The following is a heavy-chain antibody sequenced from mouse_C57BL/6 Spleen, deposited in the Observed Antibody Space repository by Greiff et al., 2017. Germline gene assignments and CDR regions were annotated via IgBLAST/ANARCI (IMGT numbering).Heavy chain of an antibody. J-gene: IGHJ3*01. V-gene: IGHV1-53*01. CDR2: INPSNGGP. CDR1: GYTFTSYW. CDR3: ARSGIYYDYQAWFAY. Sequence: VQLQQPGTELVKPGASVKLSCKASGYTFTSYWMHWVKQRPGQGLEWIGNINPSNGGPNYNEKFKSKATLTVDKSSSTAYMQLSSLTSEDSAVYYCARSGIYYDYQAWFAYWGQGTLVTVAA. D-gene: IGHD2-4*01.